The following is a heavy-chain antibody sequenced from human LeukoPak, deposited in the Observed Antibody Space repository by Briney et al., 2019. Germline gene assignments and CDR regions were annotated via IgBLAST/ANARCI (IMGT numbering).Heavy chain of an antibody. CDR3: ASRMVRGDYYFDY. D-gene: IGHD3-10*01. J-gene: IGHJ4*02. Sequence: SGTLSLTCVVSGAXISSSKCWSWVRQPPGKGLEWIGEIYHSGSANYNPSLESRVTISVDTSKNQFSLSLSSVTAADTAVYYCASRMVRGDYYFDYWGQGTLVTVSS. CDR2: IYHSGSA. CDR1: GAXISSSKC. V-gene: IGHV4-4*02.